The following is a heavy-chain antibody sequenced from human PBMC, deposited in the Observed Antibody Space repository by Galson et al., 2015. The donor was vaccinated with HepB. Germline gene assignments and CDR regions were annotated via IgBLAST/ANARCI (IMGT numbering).Heavy chain of an antibody. J-gene: IGHJ4*02. V-gene: IGHV3-30*04. CDR1: GFTFSSYA. CDR3: AREGAAMGGFGDY. D-gene: IGHD5-18*01. CDR2: ISYDGSNK. Sequence: SLRLSCAASGFTFSSYAMHWVRQAPGKGLEWVAVISYDGSNKYYADSVKGRFTISRDNSKNTLYLQMNSLRAEDTAVYYCAREGAAMGGFGDYWGQGTLVTVSS.